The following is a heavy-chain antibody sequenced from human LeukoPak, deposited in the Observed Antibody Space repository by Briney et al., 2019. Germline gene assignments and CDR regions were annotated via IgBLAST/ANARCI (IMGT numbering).Heavy chain of an antibody. CDR2: INPNSGGT. V-gene: IGHV1-2*02. CDR3: ARGVVVVAATRRSDYYYYYYMDV. J-gene: IGHJ6*03. D-gene: IGHD2-15*01. Sequence: ASVKVSCKASGYTFTGYYMHWVRQAPGQGLEWMGWINPNSGGTNYAQKFQGRVTMTRDTSISTAYMELSRLRSDDTAVYYCARGVVVVAATRRSDYYYYYYMDVWGKGTTVTISS. CDR1: GYTFTGYY.